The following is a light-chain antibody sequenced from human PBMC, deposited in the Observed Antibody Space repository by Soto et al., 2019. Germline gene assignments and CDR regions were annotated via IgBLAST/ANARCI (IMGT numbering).Light chain of an antibody. CDR3: QQYNNWPS. V-gene: IGKV3-15*01. CDR1: QFISNS. CDR2: GAS. Sequence: EVVRTQSPATLSVSPGERVTLSCRASQFISNSLAWYQQRPGQPPRLLIYGASTRAAGISARFSGSGSGTEFTLTISSLQSEDFAVYFCQQYNNWPSFGQGTRLEIK. J-gene: IGKJ5*01.